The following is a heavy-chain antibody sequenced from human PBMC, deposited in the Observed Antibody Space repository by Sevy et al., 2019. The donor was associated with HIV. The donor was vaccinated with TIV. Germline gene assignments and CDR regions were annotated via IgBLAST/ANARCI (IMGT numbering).Heavy chain of an antibody. Sequence: GGSLRLSCVASGFTFTNAWMDWVRQAPGKGLEWVGRIKSKTDGETTAYAAPVKGRFSISRDDSKNTLYPQMNSLKTEDTAVYYCTTKAPMAAVGTDYWGQGTLVTVSS. D-gene: IGHD6-13*01. V-gene: IGHV3-15*07. J-gene: IGHJ4*02. CDR1: GFTFTNAW. CDR2: IKSKTDGETT. CDR3: TTKAPMAAVGTDY.